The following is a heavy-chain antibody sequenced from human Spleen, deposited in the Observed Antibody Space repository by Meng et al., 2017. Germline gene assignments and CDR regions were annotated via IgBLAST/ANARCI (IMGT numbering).Heavy chain of an antibody. CDR3: ARSGGPWSPGYFGY. J-gene: IGHJ4*02. Sequence: QVQLQESGPGLVKPSQTLSLTRTVSGRSISSGGYYWIWIRQHPGKGLKWIGYIYYSGSTYFNPSLKSRVTISVDTSKNKFSLKLSAVTAADTAVYYCARSGGPWSPGYFGYWGQGTLVTVSS. V-gene: IGHV4-31*03. CDR1: GRSISSGGYY. CDR2: IYYSGST. D-gene: IGHD1-14*01.